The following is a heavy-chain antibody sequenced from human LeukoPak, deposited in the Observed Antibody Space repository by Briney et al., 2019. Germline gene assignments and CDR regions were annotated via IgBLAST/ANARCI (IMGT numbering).Heavy chain of an antibody. J-gene: IGHJ4*02. CDR2: INHSGST. V-gene: IGHV4-34*01. CDR1: GGSFSGYY. D-gene: IGHD6-19*01. CDR3: ARARAVAGPDY. Sequence: SETLSLTCAVYGGSFSGYYWSWIRQPPGKGLEWIGEINHSGSTNYNPSLKSRVTISVDTSKNQFSLKLSSVTAADTAVYYSARARAVAGPDYWGQGTLVTVSS.